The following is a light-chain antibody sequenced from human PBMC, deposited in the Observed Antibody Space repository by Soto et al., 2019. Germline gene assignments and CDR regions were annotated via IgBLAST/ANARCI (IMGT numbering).Light chain of an antibody. Sequence: QSALTQPASVSGSPGQSITIYCTGTSSDVGGYNSVSWYQQHPGKAPKLMIYEVRNRPSGVSTRFSGSKSGNTASLTISGLQGEDEADYYCSSYTSSNTWVFGGGTKLTVL. CDR2: EVR. CDR1: SSDVGGYNS. CDR3: SSYTSSNTWV. V-gene: IGLV2-14*01. J-gene: IGLJ3*02.